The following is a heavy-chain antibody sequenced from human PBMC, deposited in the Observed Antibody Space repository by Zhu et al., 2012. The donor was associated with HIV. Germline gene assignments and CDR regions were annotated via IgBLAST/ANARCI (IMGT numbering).Heavy chain of an antibody. CDR3: TKLHTRGYEEFDP. J-gene: IGHJ5*02. V-gene: IGHV4-59*01. CDR2: IYYNGNT. Sequence: QVQLQESGPGLVKSSETLSLICTVSGGSISSYYWSWIRQPPGKGLEWIGYIYYNGNTNYNPSLKSRVTMSVDTSKNHFSLKLNSVTAADTAVYYCTKLHTRGYEEFDPWGPEPWSPSPQ. D-gene: IGHD6-13*01. CDR1: GGSISSYY.